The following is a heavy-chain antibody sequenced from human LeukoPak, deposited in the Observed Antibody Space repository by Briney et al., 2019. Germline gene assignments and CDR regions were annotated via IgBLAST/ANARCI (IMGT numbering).Heavy chain of an antibody. Sequence: SETLSLTCTVSGGSISSSSYYWGWIRQPPGKGLEWIGSIYYSGSTYYNPSLKSRVTISVDTSKNQFSLKLSSVTAADTAVYYCARGHGYCSSTSCYTETTFDYWGQGTLVTVSS. V-gene: IGHV4-39*01. CDR3: ARGHGYCSSTSCYTETTFDY. J-gene: IGHJ4*02. CDR1: GGSISSSSYY. CDR2: IYYSGST. D-gene: IGHD2-2*02.